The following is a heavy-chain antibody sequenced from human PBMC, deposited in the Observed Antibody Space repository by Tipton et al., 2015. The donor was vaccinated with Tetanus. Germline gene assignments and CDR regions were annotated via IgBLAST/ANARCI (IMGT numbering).Heavy chain of an antibody. D-gene: IGHD2-2*01. Sequence: LRLSCTVSGGSISSSSYYWGWIRQPPGKGLEWIGSIYYSGSTYYNPSLKSRVTISVDTSKNQFSLKLSSVTAADTAVYHCASTIESAAANWYFDLWGRGTLVTVSS. CDR3: ASTIESAAANWYFDL. J-gene: IGHJ2*01. V-gene: IGHV4-39*01. CDR1: GGSISSSSYY. CDR2: IYYSGST.